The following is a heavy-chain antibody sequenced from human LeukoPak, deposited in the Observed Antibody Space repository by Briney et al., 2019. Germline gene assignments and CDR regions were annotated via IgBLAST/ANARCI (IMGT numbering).Heavy chain of an antibody. Sequence: PGRSLRLSWAASGFTYSTFVMHWGRQAPGKGLGWVASISSDGNNQYYVDSVKGRFTISRDNSKNTLYLQMSSLRPEDTAIYYCAKRSASEYYFDYWGQGALVTVSS. D-gene: IGHD2-21*01. CDR2: ISSDGNNQ. CDR3: AKRSASEYYFDY. J-gene: IGHJ4*02. CDR1: GFTYSTFV. V-gene: IGHV3-30*18.